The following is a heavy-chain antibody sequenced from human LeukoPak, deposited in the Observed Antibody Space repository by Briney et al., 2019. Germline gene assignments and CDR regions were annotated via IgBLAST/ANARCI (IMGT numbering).Heavy chain of an antibody. CDR3: AREVYYYDSSGYYYNPPLDY. D-gene: IGHD3-22*01. Sequence: SETLSLTCTVSGYSISSGYYWGWIRQPPGKGLEWIGSIYHSGSTYYNPSLKSRVTISVDTSKNQFSLKLSSVTAADTAVYYCAREVYYYDSSGYYYNPPLDYWGQGTLVTVSS. CDR2: IYHSGST. V-gene: IGHV4-38-2*02. CDR1: GYSISSGYY. J-gene: IGHJ4*02.